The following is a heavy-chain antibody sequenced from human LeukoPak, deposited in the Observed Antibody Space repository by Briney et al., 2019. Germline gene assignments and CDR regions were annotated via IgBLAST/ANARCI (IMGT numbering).Heavy chain of an antibody. J-gene: IGHJ3*02. CDR1: GGSISSYY. D-gene: IGHD2/OR15-2a*01. CDR3: ARIINGNAFDI. V-gene: IGHV4-59*12. CDR2: IYYSGST. Sequence: PSETLSLTCTVSGGSISSYYWSWIRQPPGKGLEWIGSIYYSGSTYYNPSLKSRVTISVDTSKNQFSLKLSSVTAADTAVYYCARIINGNAFDIWGQGTMVTVSS.